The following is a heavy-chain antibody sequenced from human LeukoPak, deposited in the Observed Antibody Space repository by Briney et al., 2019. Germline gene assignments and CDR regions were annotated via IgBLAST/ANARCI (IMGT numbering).Heavy chain of an antibody. Sequence: SVKLSCKASGGTFSSYAISWVRQAPGQGLEWMGGIIPIFGTANHPHKYQGRATTTTAESTNTSYMELSSLRSEATDVYYCARGPYCSSTSCSTRGGNWFDPWGQGTLVTVSS. CDR1: GGTFSSYA. CDR3: ARGPYCSSTSCSTRGGNWFDP. J-gene: IGHJ5*02. D-gene: IGHD2-2*01. V-gene: IGHV1-69*05. CDR2: IIPIFGTA.